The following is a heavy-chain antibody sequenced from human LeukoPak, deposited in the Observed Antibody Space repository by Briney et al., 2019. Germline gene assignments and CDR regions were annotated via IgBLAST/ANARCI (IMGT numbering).Heavy chain of an antibody. V-gene: IGHV4-59*01. CDR3: ARHTGASLDD. J-gene: IGHJ4*02. D-gene: IGHD1-1*01. CDR1: GGSISSYY. Sequence: PSETLSLTCTVSGGSISSYYWSWIRQPPGKGLEWIGYIYYSGSTNYNPSLKSRVTISVDTSKNQFSLKLSSVTAADTAVYYCARHTGASLDDWGQGTLVTVSS. CDR2: IYYSGST.